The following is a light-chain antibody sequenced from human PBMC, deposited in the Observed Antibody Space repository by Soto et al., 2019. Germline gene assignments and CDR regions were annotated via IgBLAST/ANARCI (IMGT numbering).Light chain of an antibody. CDR3: QALDSSYEL. J-gene: IGLJ2*01. Sequence: SYELTQPPSVSVSPGQTASITCSGDKLGDKYACWYQQKPGQSPVLVIYQDSKRPSGIPERFSGSNTGNTATLTISGTQAMDEADYFRQALDSSYELFGGGSKVTVL. CDR2: QDS. CDR1: KLGDKY. V-gene: IGLV3-1*01.